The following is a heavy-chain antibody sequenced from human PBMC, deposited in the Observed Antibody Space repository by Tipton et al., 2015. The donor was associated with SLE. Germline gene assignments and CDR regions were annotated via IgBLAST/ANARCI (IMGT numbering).Heavy chain of an antibody. Sequence: TLSLTCTVSGGSISSYYWSWIRQPAGKGLEWIVRIYTSGSTNYNPSLKSRVTISVDTSKNQFSLKLSSVTAADTAVYYCARVRDVLGDYFDYWGQGTLVTVSS. CDR3: ARVRDVLGDYFDY. D-gene: IGHD2-8*01. J-gene: IGHJ4*02. CDR1: GGSISSYY. V-gene: IGHV4-4*07. CDR2: IYTSGST.